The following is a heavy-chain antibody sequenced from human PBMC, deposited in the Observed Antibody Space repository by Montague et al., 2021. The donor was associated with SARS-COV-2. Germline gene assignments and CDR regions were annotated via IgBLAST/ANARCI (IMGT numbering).Heavy chain of an antibody. V-gene: IGHV4-39*01. CDR1: GASISSSENS. Sequence: SETLSLTCTVSGASISSSENSWGWIRQSPGKGLEWFGSIFYSGTTYFNPSLRSRIAISVDTSKNQFSLKVTSVTAADTAVYYCARGGGHSADYYYYGMDVWGQGTTVTVSS. D-gene: IGHD2-21*01. CDR2: IFYSGTT. J-gene: IGHJ6*02. CDR3: ARGGGHSADYYYYGMDV.